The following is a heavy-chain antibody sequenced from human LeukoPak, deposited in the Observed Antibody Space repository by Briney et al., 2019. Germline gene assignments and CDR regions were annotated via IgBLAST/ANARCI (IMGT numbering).Heavy chain of an antibody. J-gene: IGHJ6*03. CDR2: FSGSGGTT. Sequence: GGSLRLSCAASGFTFSSYAMNWVRQAPGRRLEWVSGFSGSGGTTYYADSVKGRFTISRDNSKNTLYLQMNSLRAEDTAVYYCANGNRSTSPNCLGYYYFYMDVWGKGTTVTVSS. D-gene: IGHD2/OR15-2a*01. CDR3: ANGNRSTSPNCLGYYYFYMDV. CDR1: GFTFSSYA. V-gene: IGHV3-23*01.